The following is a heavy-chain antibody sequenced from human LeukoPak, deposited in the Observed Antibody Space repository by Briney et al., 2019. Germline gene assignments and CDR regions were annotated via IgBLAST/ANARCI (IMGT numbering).Heavy chain of an antibody. V-gene: IGHV3-53*01. CDR2: IYSGGST. D-gene: IGHD5-24*01. CDR3: ARAGGGWLQPHFDY. J-gene: IGHJ4*02. CDR1: GFTVSSNY. Sequence: PGGSLRLSCAASGFTVSSNYMSWVRQAPGKGLEWVSVIYSGGSTYYADSVKGRFTISRDNPKNTLYLQMNSLRAEDTAVYYCARAGGGWLQPHFDYWGQGTLVTVSS.